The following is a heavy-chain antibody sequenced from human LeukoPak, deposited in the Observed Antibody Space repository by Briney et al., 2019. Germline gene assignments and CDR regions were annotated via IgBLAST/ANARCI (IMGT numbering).Heavy chain of an antibody. V-gene: IGHV3-66*01. J-gene: IGHJ4*02. CDR1: GFTVSSND. CDR2: IYSGGNT. D-gene: IGHD3-10*01. CDR3: ARDRPGDGYFDY. Sequence: PGGSLRLSCAASGFTVSSNDMTWVRQTPGKGLEWVSIIYSGGNTYYADSVMGRFTISRDNSKNTVYLQMNSLRGEDTAVFYCARDRPGDGYFDYWGQGTLVTVSS.